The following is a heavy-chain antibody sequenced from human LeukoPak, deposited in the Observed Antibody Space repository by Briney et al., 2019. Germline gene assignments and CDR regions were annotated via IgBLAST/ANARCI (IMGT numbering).Heavy chain of an antibody. CDR2: ISGSGAST. CDR3: AQIPFRSGDYHFDY. V-gene: IGHV3-23*01. CDR1: GFTFSSYA. D-gene: IGHD3-3*01. Sequence: GGSLRLSCAASGFTFSSYAMSWVRQTPGKGLEWVSTISGSGASTYYADSVKGRFTVSRDNSKSTLHLQMKSLRAADTAVYYCAQIPFRSGDYHFDYWGQGTLLTVSS. J-gene: IGHJ4*02.